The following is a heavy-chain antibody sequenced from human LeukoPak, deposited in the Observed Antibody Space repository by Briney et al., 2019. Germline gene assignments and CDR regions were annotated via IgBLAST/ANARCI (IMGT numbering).Heavy chain of an antibody. J-gene: IGHJ4*02. D-gene: IGHD2-15*01. V-gene: IGHV4-39*01. Sequence: SETLSLTCTVSGGSISSSSYYWGWIRQPPGKGLEWIGSIYYSGSTYYNPSLKSRVTISVDTFKNQFSLKLSSVTAADTAVYYCASQSHSGGSLGGYWGQGTLVTVSS. CDR3: ASQSHSGGSLGGY. CDR2: IYYSGST. CDR1: GGSISSSSYY.